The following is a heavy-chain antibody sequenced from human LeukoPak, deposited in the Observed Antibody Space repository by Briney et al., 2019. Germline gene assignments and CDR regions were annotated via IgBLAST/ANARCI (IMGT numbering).Heavy chain of an antibody. J-gene: IGHJ4*02. CDR1: GYTFSTYT. D-gene: IGHD5-24*01. V-gene: IGHV1-3*01. Sequence: ASVKVSCKTSGYTFSTYTMHWVRQAPGQRLEWMGWINAGNGNTKFSQKFQGRVTITRDTSASTAYMEMSSLRSEDTALYYCAREFDRDNYNRFLDYWGQGPLVTVS. CDR3: AREFDRDNYNRFLDY. CDR2: INAGNGNT.